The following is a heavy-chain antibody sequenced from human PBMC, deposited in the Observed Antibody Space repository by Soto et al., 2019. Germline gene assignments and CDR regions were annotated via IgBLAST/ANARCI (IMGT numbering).Heavy chain of an antibody. CDR3: ARDIVVVPAATRYYYYGMDV. J-gene: IGHJ6*02. Sequence: SVKVSCKASGGTFSSYAISWVRQAPGQGLEWMGGIIPIFGTANYAQKFQGRVTITADESTSTAYMELSSLRSEDTAVYYCARDIVVVPAATRYYYYGMDVWGQGTTVTVSS. CDR2: IIPIFGTA. V-gene: IGHV1-69*13. CDR1: GGTFSSYA. D-gene: IGHD2-2*01.